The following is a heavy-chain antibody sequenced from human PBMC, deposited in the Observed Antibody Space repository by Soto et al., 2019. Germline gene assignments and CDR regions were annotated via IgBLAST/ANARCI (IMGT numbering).Heavy chain of an antibody. Sequence: ASVKVSCKASGYTFTSYDINWVRQATGLGLEWMGWMNPNSGNTGYAQKFQGRVTMTRNTSISTAYMELSSLRSEDTAVYCCAREDIVLVPAAIESGMDVWGQGTTVTVSS. CDR1: GYTFTSYD. V-gene: IGHV1-8*01. CDR2: MNPNSGNT. J-gene: IGHJ6*02. D-gene: IGHD2-2*01. CDR3: AREDIVLVPAAIESGMDV.